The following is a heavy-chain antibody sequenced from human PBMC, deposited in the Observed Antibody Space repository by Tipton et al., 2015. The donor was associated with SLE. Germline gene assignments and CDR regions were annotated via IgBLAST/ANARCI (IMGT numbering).Heavy chain of an antibody. CDR3: ARDRADPRIEMVQGLGFDP. CDR1: GGSISSGSYY. D-gene: IGHD3-10*01. Sequence: LRLSCTVSGGSISSGSYYWSWIRQPAGKGLEWIGRIYTSGSTNYNPSLKSRVTISVDTSKNQFSLKLSSVTAADTAVYYCARDRADPRIEMVQGLGFDPWGQGTLVTVSS. V-gene: IGHV4-61*02. CDR2: IYTSGST. J-gene: IGHJ5*02.